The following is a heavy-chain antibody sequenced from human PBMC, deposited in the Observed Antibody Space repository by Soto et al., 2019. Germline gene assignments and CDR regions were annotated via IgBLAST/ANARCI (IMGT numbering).Heavy chain of an antibody. CDR3: ASPPTSGYCYYMAV. Sequence: QVQLVESGGGLVKPGGSLRLSCAASGFTFSDYYMSWIRQAPGKGLEWGAYISSSGSTIYYADSVKGRFTISRDNAKNSLYLQMNSLRAEDPAVYYCASPPTSGYCYYMAVWGKGTTVTVSS. V-gene: IGHV3-11*01. J-gene: IGHJ6*03. CDR2: ISSSGSTI. D-gene: IGHD1-26*01. CDR1: GFTFSDYY.